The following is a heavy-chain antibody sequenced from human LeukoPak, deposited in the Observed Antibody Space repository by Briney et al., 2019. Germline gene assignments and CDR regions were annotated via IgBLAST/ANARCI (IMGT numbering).Heavy chain of an antibody. J-gene: IGHJ4*02. CDR3: ARTASGSCYFY. D-gene: IGHD2-15*01. Sequence: GGSLRLSCAASGFTFSSYGMHWVRQAPGKGLEWVSYISSSGSTIYYADSVKGRFTISRDNAKNSLYLQMNSLRAEDTAVYYCARTASGSCYFYWGQGTLVTVSS. CDR1: GFTFSSYG. CDR2: ISSSGSTI. V-gene: IGHV3-48*04.